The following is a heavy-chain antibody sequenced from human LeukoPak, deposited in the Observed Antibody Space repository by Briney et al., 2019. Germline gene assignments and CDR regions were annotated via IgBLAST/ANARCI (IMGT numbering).Heavy chain of an antibody. CDR1: GGSISSGAYS. J-gene: IGHJ6*02. Sequence: SETLSLTCAVSGGSISSGAYSWSWIRQPPGKGLEWIGYIYYSGSTNYNPSLKSRVTISVDTSKNQFSLKLSSVTAADTAVYYCASTKIKGLRFLSPYGMDVWGQGTTVTVSS. V-gene: IGHV4-61*08. CDR2: IYYSGST. D-gene: IGHD3-3*01. CDR3: ASTKIKGLRFLSPYGMDV.